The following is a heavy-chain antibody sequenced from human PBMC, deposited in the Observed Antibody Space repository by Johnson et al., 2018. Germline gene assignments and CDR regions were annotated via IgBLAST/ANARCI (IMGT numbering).Heavy chain of an antibody. CDR2: IYHSGST. V-gene: IGHV4-59*01. CDR1: GGSISGYY. Sequence: QVQLQESGPGLVKPSETLSLTCTVSGGSISGYYWSWIRQPPGKRLEWLGYIYHSGSTQYNPSLNSRVTMSVDASKNQCSLQLNSVTAADTAVYYWARYVSSSVYVHHWGQGTLVTVSS. CDR3: ARYVSSSVYVHH. D-gene: IGHD6-19*01. J-gene: IGHJ1*01.